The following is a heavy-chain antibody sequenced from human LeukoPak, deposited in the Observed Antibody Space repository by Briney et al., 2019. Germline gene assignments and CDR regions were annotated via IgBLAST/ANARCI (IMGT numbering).Heavy chain of an antibody. CDR2: VSAYTGNT. CDR1: GYTFTSYG. Sequence: ASVKVSCKASGYTFTSYGIIWVRQAPGQGLEWMGWVSAYTGNTDYAQKLQDRVTLPTDTSTSTAYMELRSLRSDDTAVYYCARRGGSYSHSDFWGQGTLVTVSS. J-gene: IGHJ4*02. V-gene: IGHV1-18*01. D-gene: IGHD1-26*01. CDR3: ARRGGSYSHSDF.